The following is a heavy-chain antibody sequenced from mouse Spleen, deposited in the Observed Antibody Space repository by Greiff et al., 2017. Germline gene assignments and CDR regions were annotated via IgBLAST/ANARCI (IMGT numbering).Heavy chain of an antibody. V-gene: IGHV7-1*01. CDR3: ARENRYYAMDY. CDR1: GFTFSDFY. CDR2: SRNKANDYTT. J-gene: IGHJ4*01. Sequence: EVMLVESGGGLVQSGRSLRLSCATSGFTFSDFYMEWVRQAPGKGLEWIAASRNKANDYTTEYSASVKGRFIVSRDTSQSILYLQMNALRAEDTAIYYCARENRYYAMDYWGQGTSVTVSS.